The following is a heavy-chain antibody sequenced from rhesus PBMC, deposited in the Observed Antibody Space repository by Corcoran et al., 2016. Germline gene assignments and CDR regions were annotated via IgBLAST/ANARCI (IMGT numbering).Heavy chain of an antibody. CDR3: ARLRGGYCSGIYCYSWYFDL. D-gene: IGHD2-27*01. Sequence: QVQLQESGPGLVKPSETLSLTCAVSGGSISSRNWWSWIRPSPGKGLGWIGYIYGGSGSTSYNTSINIRVTMSTDPAKNQFALKLSSVTAADTAVYDCARLRGGYCSGIYCYSWYFDLWGPGTPIPISS. CDR2: IYGGSGST. V-gene: IGHV4S7*01. J-gene: IGHJ2*01. CDR1: GGSISSRNW.